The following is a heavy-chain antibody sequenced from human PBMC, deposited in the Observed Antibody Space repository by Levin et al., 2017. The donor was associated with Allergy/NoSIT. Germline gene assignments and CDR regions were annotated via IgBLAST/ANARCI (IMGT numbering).Heavy chain of an antibody. V-gene: IGHV3-72*01. D-gene: IGHD5/OR15-5a*01. J-gene: IGHJ4*02. CDR2: IRKKVHSYTT. Sequence: GESLKISCEASGFSFSDHYMDWVRQAPGKGLEWVGHIRKKVHSYTTEYAASVKGRFTVSRDDSKNLLYLQMSSLRTEDTAVYYCARVSTSDMYYFESWGQGTLVTVSS. CDR1: GFSFSDHY. CDR3: ARVSTSDMYYFES.